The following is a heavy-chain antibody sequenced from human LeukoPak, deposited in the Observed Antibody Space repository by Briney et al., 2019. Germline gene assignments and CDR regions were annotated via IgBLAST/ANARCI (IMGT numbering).Heavy chain of an antibody. CDR3: ARVNDYGDYVDY. CDR1: GYTFTGYY. D-gene: IGHD4-17*01. V-gene: IGHV1-2*02. CDR2: INPNSGGT. Sequence: ASVKVSCKASGYTFTGYYMHWVRQAPGQGLDGMGWINPNSGGTNYAQKFQGRVTMTRDTSISTAYMELSSLRSDDTAVYYCARVNDYGDYVDYWGQGTLVTVSS. J-gene: IGHJ4*02.